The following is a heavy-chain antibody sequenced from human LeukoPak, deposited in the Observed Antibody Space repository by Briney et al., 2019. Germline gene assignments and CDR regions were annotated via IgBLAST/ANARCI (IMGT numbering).Heavy chain of an antibody. Sequence: GGSLRLSCAASGFTFSSYAMHWVRQAPGKGLEYVSAISSNGGSTYYADSVKGRFTISRDNSKNTLYLQMSSLRAEDTAVYYCVKDRVDSWYYFDYWGQGTLVTVSS. CDR3: VKDRVDSWYYFDY. CDR1: GFTFSSYA. V-gene: IGHV3-64D*06. CDR2: ISSNGGST. J-gene: IGHJ4*02. D-gene: IGHD5-12*01.